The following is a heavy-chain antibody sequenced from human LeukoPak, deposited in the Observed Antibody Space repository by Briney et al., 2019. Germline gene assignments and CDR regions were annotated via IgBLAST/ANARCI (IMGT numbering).Heavy chain of an antibody. Sequence: SETLSLTFTVSGGSFSTQLYSWIRQPAGRGLEWIGLIYTGGNTNYNPSLKSRLTMSIDTSKNQFSLRLNSVTVADTAVYYCARGVWDTVGWYHLASWGQGTLVTVSS. D-gene: IGHD6-19*01. J-gene: IGHJ4*02. CDR2: IYTGGNT. CDR1: GGSFSTQL. CDR3: ARGVWDTVGWYHLAS. V-gene: IGHV4-4*07.